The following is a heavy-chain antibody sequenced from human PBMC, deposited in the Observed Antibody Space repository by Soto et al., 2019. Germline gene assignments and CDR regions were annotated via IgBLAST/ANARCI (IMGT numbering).Heavy chain of an antibody. CDR1: GFTFSDYY. J-gene: IGHJ4*02. Sequence: VQLVESGGGLVTPGGSLRLSCAASGFTFSDYYMGWVRQAPGKGLEWVANIKQDGSEKYYVDSVKGRFTISRDNAKNSLYLQMNSLRAEDTAVYYCARDLEMATNYGGGWGQGTLVTVSS. D-gene: IGHD5-12*01. CDR3: ARDLEMATNYGGG. V-gene: IGHV3-7*03. CDR2: IKQDGSEK.